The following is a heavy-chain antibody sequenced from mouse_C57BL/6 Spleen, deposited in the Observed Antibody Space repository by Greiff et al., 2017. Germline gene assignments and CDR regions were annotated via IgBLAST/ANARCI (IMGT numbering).Heavy chain of an antibody. CDR3: ASLLGREGFAY. CDR2: IYPGDGDT. V-gene: IGHV1-82*01. Sequence: VQLQQSGPELVKPGASVKISCKASGYAFSSSWMNWVKQRPGKGLEWIGRIYPGDGDTNYNGKFKGKATLTADKSSSTAYMQLSSLTSEDSAVYFCASLLGREGFAYWGQGTLVTVSA. D-gene: IGHD4-1*01. J-gene: IGHJ3*01. CDR1: GYAFSSSW.